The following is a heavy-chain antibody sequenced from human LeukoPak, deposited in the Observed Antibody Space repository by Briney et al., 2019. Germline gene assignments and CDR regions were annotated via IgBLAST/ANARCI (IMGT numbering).Heavy chain of an antibody. CDR1: GYTFTSYA. CDR3: ARESVARDFDY. J-gene: IGHJ4*02. V-gene: IGHV1-3*01. CDR2: INAGNGNT. D-gene: IGHD6-19*01. Sequence: ASVTVSCKASGYTFTSYAMHWVRQAPGQRLEWMGWINAGNGNTKYSQKFQGRVTITRDTSASTAYMELSSLRSEDTAVYYCARESVARDFDYWGQGTLVTVSS.